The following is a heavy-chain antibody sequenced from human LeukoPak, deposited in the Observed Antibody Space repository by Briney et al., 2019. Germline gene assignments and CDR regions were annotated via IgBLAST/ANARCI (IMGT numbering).Heavy chain of an antibody. CDR2: ISSSSSYI. Sequence: GGSLRLSCAASGFTFSSYTMNWVRQAPGKGLEWVSSISSSSSYIYYADSVKGRFTISRDNAKNSLNLQMNSLRAEDAAVYYCARDWEGPLGYFDYWGQGTLVTVSS. CDR1: GFTFSSYT. V-gene: IGHV3-21*01. J-gene: IGHJ4*02. CDR3: ARDWEGPLGYFDY. D-gene: IGHD1-26*01.